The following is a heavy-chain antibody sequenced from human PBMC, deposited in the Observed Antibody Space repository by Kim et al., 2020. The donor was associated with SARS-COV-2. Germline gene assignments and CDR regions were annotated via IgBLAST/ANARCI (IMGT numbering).Heavy chain of an antibody. CDR2: INTNTGNP. Sequence: ASVKVSCKASGYTFTSYAMNWVRQAPGQGLEWMGWINTNTGNPTYAQGFTGRFVFSLDTSVSTAYLQISSLKAEDTAVYYCASDGFSTIFGVVISYYGMDVWGQGTTVTVSS. J-gene: IGHJ6*02. V-gene: IGHV7-4-1*02. CDR1: GYTFTSYA. CDR3: ASDGFSTIFGVVISYYGMDV. D-gene: IGHD3-3*01.